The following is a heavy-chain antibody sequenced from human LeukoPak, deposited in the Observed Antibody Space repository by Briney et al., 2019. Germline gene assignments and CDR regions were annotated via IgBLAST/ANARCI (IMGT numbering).Heavy chain of an antibody. D-gene: IGHD3-16*01. Sequence: GGSLRLSCAGSGFTFSNAWMNWVRQAPGKGLEWVGRIKSKVDGGTTDYAAPVKGRFIVSRDDSRNTVYLQMNSLKTEDTAVYYCSTGGYYLDYWGQGTLVTVSS. CDR1: GFTFSNAW. CDR3: STGGYYLDY. J-gene: IGHJ4*02. CDR2: IKSKVDGGTT. V-gene: IGHV3-15*01.